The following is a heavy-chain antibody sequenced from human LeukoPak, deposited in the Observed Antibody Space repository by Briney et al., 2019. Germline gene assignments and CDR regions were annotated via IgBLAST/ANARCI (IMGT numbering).Heavy chain of an antibody. CDR3: ARRALMIYTVEGYFDY. D-gene: IGHD2-2*02. CDR1: GFTFSRYA. V-gene: IGHV3-30*04. CDR2: MSYDGSDQ. Sequence: GGSLRLSCVASGFTFSRYALHWVRQAPGKGLEWVALMSYDGSDQYYADSVKGRFTISRDDSKNTLYLQMNGLRANDTAVYLCARRALMIYTVEGYFDYWGEGNLVSVSS. J-gene: IGHJ4*02.